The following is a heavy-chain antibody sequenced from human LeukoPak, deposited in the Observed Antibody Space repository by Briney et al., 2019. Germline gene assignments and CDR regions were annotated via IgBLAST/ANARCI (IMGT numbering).Heavy chain of an antibody. CDR2: INHSGST. V-gene: IGHV4-34*01. D-gene: IGHD2-2*01. Sequence: PSETLSLTCAVYGGSFSGYYWSWIRQPPGKGLEWIGEINHSGSTNYNPSLKSRVTISVDTSKNQFSLKLSSVTAADTAVYYCARGRTGYQLLPTKKDYSYYYMDVWDKGTAVTVSS. J-gene: IGHJ6*03. CDR1: GGSFSGYY. CDR3: ARGRTGYQLLPTKKDYSYYYMDV.